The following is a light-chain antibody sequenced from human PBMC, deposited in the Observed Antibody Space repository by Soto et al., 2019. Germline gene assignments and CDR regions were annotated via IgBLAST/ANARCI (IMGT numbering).Light chain of an antibody. V-gene: IGLV1-44*01. CDR3: AAWDDSLSGYV. CDR1: SSNIGSNT. Sequence: QSALTQPPSASGTPGQRVTISCSGSSSNIGSNTVNWYQHLPGTAPKLLMHGNNQRPSGVPYRFSGSKSGTSASLAISGLQSEDEADYYCAAWDDSLSGYVFGTGTKVTVL. CDR2: GNN. J-gene: IGLJ1*01.